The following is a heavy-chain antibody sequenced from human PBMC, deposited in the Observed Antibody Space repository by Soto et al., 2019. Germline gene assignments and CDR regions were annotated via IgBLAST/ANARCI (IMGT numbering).Heavy chain of an antibody. V-gene: IGHV5-10-1*01. CDR2: IDPSDSQT. J-gene: IGHJ5*02. CDR3: GSGSYDSGRSRWFDP. Sequence: GESLKISCKGSGYSFAGYWITWVRQMPGKGLEWMGRIDPSDSQTYYSPSFRGHVTISASKSITTVFLQWSSLRASDTAMYYYGSGSYDSGRSRWFDPWGQGTLVTVSS. CDR1: GYSFAGYW. D-gene: IGHD3-10*01.